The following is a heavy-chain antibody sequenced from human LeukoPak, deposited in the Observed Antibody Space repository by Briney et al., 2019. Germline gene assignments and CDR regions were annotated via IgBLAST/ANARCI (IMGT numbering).Heavy chain of an antibody. CDR2: IKSKTDGGTT. CDR3: TTATYYYDSSGYFFEL. D-gene: IGHD3-22*01. J-gene: IGHJ4*02. CDR1: GFTFSNAW. Sequence: GGSLRLSCAASGFTFSNAWMSWVRQAPGKGLEWVGRIKSKTDGGTTDYAAPVKGRFTISRDDSKNTLYLQMNSLKTEDTAVYYRTTATYYYDSSGYFFELWGQGTLVTVSS. V-gene: IGHV3-15*01.